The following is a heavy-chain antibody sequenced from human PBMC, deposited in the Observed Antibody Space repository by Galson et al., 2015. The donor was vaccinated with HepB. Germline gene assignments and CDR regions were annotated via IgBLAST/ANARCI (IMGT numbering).Heavy chain of an antibody. CDR2: IIPIFGTA. D-gene: IGHD2-2*01. CDR1: GGTFSSYA. V-gene: IGHV1-69*13. CDR3: ASSLGCSSTSCYPYYYYGMDV. J-gene: IGHJ6*02. Sequence: SVKVSCKASGGTFSSYAISWVRQAPGQGLEWMGGIIPIFGTANYAQKFQGRVTITADESTSTAYMELSSLRSEDTAVYYCASSLGCSSTSCYPYYYYGMDVWGQGTTVTVSS.